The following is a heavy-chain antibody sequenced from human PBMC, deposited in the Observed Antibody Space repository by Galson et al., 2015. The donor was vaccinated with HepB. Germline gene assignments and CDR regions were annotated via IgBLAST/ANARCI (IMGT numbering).Heavy chain of an antibody. J-gene: IGHJ4*02. V-gene: IGHV3-23*01. CDR1: GFTFSSYA. D-gene: IGHD6-19*01. CDR2: ISGSGGST. CDR3: AKGTVTHSGSPIAVAGYFDY. Sequence: SLRLSCAASGFTFSSYAMSWVRQAPGKGLEWVSAISGSGGSTYYADSVKGRFTISRDNSKNTLYLQMNSLRAEDTAVYYCAKGTVTHSGSPIAVAGYFDYWGQGTLVTVSS.